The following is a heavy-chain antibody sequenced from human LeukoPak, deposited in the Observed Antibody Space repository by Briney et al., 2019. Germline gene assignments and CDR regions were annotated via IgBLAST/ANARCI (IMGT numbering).Heavy chain of an antibody. V-gene: IGHV3-7*01. Sequence: PGGSLRLSCAASGFTFSSYWMSWVRQAPGKGLEWVANIKQDGSEKYYVDSVKGRFTISRDNAKNSLYLQMNSLRAEDTAVYYCARLTVNYYYGSGSGPNYYYYMDVWGKGTTVTISS. CDR1: GFTFSSYW. CDR2: IKQDGSEK. D-gene: IGHD3-10*01. J-gene: IGHJ6*03. CDR3: ARLTVNYYYGSGSGPNYYYYMDV.